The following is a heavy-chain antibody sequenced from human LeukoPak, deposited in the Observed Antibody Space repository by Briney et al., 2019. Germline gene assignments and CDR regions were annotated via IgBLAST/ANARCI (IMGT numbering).Heavy chain of an antibody. Sequence: ASVKVSCKASGYPFTGYYLHWVRQAPGQGLEWMGWINPDSGGTDYEQKFQGRVTMTRDTSISTAYMELSRLRSDDTAVYYCARTSGYDFGTDFDYWGQGALVTVSS. CDR2: INPDSGGT. CDR1: GYPFTGYY. CDR3: ARTSGYDFGTDFDY. J-gene: IGHJ4*02. D-gene: IGHD5-12*01. V-gene: IGHV1-2*02.